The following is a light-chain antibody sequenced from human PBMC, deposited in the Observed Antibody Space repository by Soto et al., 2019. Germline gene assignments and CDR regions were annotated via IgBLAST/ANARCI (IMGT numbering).Light chain of an antibody. CDR3: QQYGSSPTT. Sequence: EIVLTQSPATLSLSPGERATLSCGASQSVGSSYLAWYQQKPGLAPRLLIYDASSRATGIPDRFSGSGSGTDFTLTISRLEPEDFAVYYCQQYGSSPTTFGGGTKV. CDR1: QSVGSSY. CDR2: DAS. V-gene: IGKV3D-20*01. J-gene: IGKJ4*01.